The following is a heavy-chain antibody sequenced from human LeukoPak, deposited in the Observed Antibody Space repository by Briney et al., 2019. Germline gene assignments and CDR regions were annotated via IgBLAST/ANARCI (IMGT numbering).Heavy chain of an antibody. D-gene: IGHD2-15*01. Sequence: PGGSLRLSCAASGFTFSRYAMNWVRLSPGKGLEWVSAITDNGNTTYYADSVKGRFTISRDNSKNTLYLQMSSLRAEDTAVYYCATLRLSDHFDYWGQGTLVTVSS. V-gene: IGHV3-23*01. J-gene: IGHJ4*02. CDR1: GFTFSRYA. CDR2: ITDNGNTT. CDR3: ATLRLSDHFDY.